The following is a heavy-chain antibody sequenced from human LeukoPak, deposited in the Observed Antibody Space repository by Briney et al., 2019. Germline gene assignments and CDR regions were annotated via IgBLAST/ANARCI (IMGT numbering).Heavy chain of an antibody. J-gene: IGHJ4*02. CDR2: INPNTGGT. D-gene: IGHD4-17*01. V-gene: IGHV1-2*02. CDR3: AREDDGDYDRYYFDY. Sequence: ASVKVSCKASGYTFTDYYLHWVRQAPGQGLEWMGWINPNTGGTNYAQKFQGRVTMTRDTSINTAYMELSRLRSDDTAVYYCAREDDGDYDRYYFDYWGPGTLVTVSS. CDR1: GYTFTDYY.